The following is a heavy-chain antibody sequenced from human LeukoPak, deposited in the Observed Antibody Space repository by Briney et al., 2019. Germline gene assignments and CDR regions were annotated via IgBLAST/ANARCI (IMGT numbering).Heavy chain of an antibody. V-gene: IGHV3-23*01. CDR1: GFTFSSYA. J-gene: IGHJ5*02. D-gene: IGHD3-22*01. Sequence: PGGSLRLSCAASGFTFSSYAMSWVRQAPGKGLEWVSAISGSGGSTYYADSVKGRFTISRDNSKNTLYLQMNSLRAEDTAVYYCAKDGSARKGKIVVLGDNWFDPWGQGTLVTVSS. CDR3: AKDGSARKGKIVVLGDNWFDP. CDR2: ISGSGGST.